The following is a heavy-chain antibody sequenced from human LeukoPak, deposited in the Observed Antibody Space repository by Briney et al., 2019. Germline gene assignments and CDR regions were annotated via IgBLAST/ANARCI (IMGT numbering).Heavy chain of an antibody. V-gene: IGHV3-23*01. D-gene: IGHD2-15*01. CDR3: AKDLRVAGIPY. CDR2: ISGSGGST. J-gene: IGHJ4*02. Sequence: PGGSLRLSCAASGFTFSSYAMSWVRQAPGKGLECVSAISGSGGSTYYADSVEGRFTISRDNSQNTLYLQMHSLRAEDTAVYYCAKDLRVAGIPYWGQGTLVTVSS. CDR1: GFTFSSYA.